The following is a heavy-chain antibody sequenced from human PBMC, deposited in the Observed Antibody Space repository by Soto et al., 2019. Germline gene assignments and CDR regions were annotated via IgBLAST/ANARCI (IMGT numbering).Heavy chain of an antibody. V-gene: IGHV4-59*01. CDR3: VRANYFDY. Sequence: SETLSLTCTVSGGSISSYYWTWIRQFPGKGLEWIGNIYYSGGTNYNPFLKSRVTISVDTSKNQFSLKLSSVTAADTAVYYCVRANYFDYWGQGTLVTVSS. J-gene: IGHJ4*02. CDR1: GGSISSYY. CDR2: IYYSGGT.